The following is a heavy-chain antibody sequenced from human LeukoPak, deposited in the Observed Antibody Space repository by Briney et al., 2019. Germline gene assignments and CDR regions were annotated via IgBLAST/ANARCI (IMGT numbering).Heavy chain of an antibody. CDR2: IYYSGST. D-gene: IGHD2-2*02. V-gene: IGHV4-39*07. J-gene: IGHJ4*02. Sequence: PSETLSLTCTVSGGSISSSSYYWGWIRQPPGKGLEWIGSIYYSGSTYYNPSLKSRVTISVDTSKNQFSLKLSSVTAADTAVYYCARVVIVVVPAAIRDCSGGSCYFDYWGQGTLVTVSS. CDR1: GGSISSSSYY. CDR3: ARVVIVVVPAAIRDCSGGSCYFDY.